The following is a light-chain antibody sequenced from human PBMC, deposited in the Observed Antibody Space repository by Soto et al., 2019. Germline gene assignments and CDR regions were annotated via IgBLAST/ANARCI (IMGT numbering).Light chain of an antibody. J-gene: IGLJ3*02. CDR1: GSDVGGYDY. Sequence: QSALTQPPSASVSPGRSVTISCTGTGSDVGGYDYVSWFQQHPGKAPKLIIYEVTKRPSGVPDRFSASKSGNTASLTVSGLQAEDEDDYYCSSFVAGNNYWVFGGGTKLPVL. V-gene: IGLV2-8*01. CDR2: EVT. CDR3: SSFVAGNNYWV.